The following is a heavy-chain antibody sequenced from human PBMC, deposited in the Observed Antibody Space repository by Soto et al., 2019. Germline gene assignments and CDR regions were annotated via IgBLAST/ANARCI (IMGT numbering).Heavy chain of an antibody. D-gene: IGHD2-2*02. V-gene: IGHV1-2*02. CDR2: INPNSGGT. CDR3: ARDRVVVVPAAIYYYYYGMDV. CDR1: ADTFTSYY. Sequence: GASVKVSCKAPADTFTSYYMHWVRQAPGQGLEWMGWINPNSGGTKSAEKFQGRVTMTRDTSISTAYMELSRLTSDDTAVYYCARDRVVVVPAAIYYYYYGMDVWGQGTTVTVSS. J-gene: IGHJ6*02.